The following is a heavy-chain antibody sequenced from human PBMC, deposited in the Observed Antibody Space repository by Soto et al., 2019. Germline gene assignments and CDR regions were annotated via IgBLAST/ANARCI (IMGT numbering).Heavy chain of an antibody. CDR1: GYTFTGYY. CDR3: ARDSGVGAIYGAALDI. CDR2: INPNSGGT. D-gene: IGHD1-26*01. J-gene: IGHJ3*02. Sequence: ASVKVSCKASGYTFTGYYMHWVRQAPGQGLEWMGWINPNSGGTNYAQKFQGWVTITRDTSTSTAYMELSSLRSEDTAVYYCARDSGVGAIYGAALDIWGQGTMVTVSS. V-gene: IGHV1-2*04.